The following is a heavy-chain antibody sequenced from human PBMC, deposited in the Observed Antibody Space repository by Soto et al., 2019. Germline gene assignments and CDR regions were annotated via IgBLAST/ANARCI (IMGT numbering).Heavy chain of an antibody. Sequence: ASVKVSCKASGYTFTGYYMHWVRQAPGQGLEWMGWINPNSGGTNYAQKFQGWVTMTRDTSISTAYMELSRLRSDDTAVYYCARGPNHNYYYGSGSEYFRSIYYFDYWGQGTLVTVSS. CDR1: GYTFTGYY. J-gene: IGHJ4*02. D-gene: IGHD3-10*01. V-gene: IGHV1-2*04. CDR2: INPNSGGT. CDR3: ARGPNHNYYYGSGSEYFRSIYYFDY.